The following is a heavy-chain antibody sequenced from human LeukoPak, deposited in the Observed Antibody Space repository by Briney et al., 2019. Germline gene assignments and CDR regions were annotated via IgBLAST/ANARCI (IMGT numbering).Heavy chain of an antibody. CDR2: IYPGDSDT. CDR3: ARRVYSSSWYWFDP. D-gene: IGHD6-13*01. Sequence: KGGESLKISCKGSGYSFTNYWIGWVRQMPGKGLEWMGIIYPGDSDTRYSPSFQGQVTISADKSISTAYLQWSSLKASDTAMYYCARRVYSSSWYWFDPWDQGTLVTVSS. V-gene: IGHV5-51*01. J-gene: IGHJ5*02. CDR1: GYSFTNYW.